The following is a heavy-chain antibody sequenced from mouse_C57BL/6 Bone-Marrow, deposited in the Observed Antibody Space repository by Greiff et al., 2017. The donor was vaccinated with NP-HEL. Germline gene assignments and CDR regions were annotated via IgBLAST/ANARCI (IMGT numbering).Heavy chain of an antibody. V-gene: IGHV1-61*01. Sequence: QVQLQQPGAELVRPGSSVKLSCKASGYTFTSYWMDWVKQRPGQGLEWIGNIYPSDSETNYNQKFKDKATLTVDKSSSTAYLQLSSLTSEDSAVYDCAGWGYYGPDYAMGYCGRGTSVTVSS. D-gene: IGHD1-1*01. CDR2: IYPSDSET. CDR1: GYTFTSYW. J-gene: IGHJ4*01. CDR3: AGWGYYGPDYAMGY.